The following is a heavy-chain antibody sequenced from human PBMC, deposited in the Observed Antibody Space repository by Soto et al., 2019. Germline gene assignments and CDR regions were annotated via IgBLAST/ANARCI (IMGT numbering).Heavy chain of an antibody. V-gene: IGHV4-59*08. CDR1: GGSISSYY. D-gene: IGHD3-10*01. CDR2: IYYSGST. Sequence: PSETLSLTCTVSGGSISSYYWSWIRQPPGKGLEWIGYIYYSGSTNYNPSLKSRVTISVDTSKNQFSLKLSSVTAADTAVYYCARRAYGSGSFHMDVWGKGTTVTVSS. J-gene: IGHJ6*03. CDR3: ARRAYGSGSFHMDV.